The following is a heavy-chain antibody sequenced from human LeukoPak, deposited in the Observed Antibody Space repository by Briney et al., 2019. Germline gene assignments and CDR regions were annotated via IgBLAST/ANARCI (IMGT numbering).Heavy chain of an antibody. CDR1: GGSFSGYY. CDR2: INHSGST. J-gene: IGHJ4*02. D-gene: IGHD2-21*02. V-gene: IGHV4-34*01. Sequence: SETLSLTCAVYGGSFSGYYWSWIRQPPGKGLEWIGEINHSGSTNYNPSLKSRVTISVDTFKNQFSLKLSSVTAADTAVYYCARVYCGGDCYSGGPKYYFDYWGQGTLVTVSS. CDR3: ARVYCGGDCYSGGPKYYFDY.